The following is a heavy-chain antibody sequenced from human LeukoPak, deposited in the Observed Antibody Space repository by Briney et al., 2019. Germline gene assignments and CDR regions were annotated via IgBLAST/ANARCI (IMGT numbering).Heavy chain of an antibody. J-gene: IGHJ1*01. CDR1: GYTFTTYS. Sequence: ASVKVSCKASGYTFTTYSLAWVRQAPGQSLEWMGWISVNNGGTNYAQSFQDRVTLTRDTSTNTAYLELRSLRSDDTAIIYCATATQPRGYFLHWGQGTPVNVSS. D-gene: IGHD2-2*01. CDR3: ATATQPRGYFLH. CDR2: ISVNNGGT. V-gene: IGHV1-18*01.